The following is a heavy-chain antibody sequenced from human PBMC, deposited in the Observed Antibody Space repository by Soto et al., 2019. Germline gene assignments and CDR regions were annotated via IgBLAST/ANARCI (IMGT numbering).Heavy chain of an antibody. Sequence: QVQLVQSGAEVKKPGSSVKVSCKASGGTFSSYTISWVRQAPGQGLEWMGRIIPILGIANYAQKFQGRVTIXXDXSXXTAYMELSSLISEXXXXXXXXXXXXXXXXXXXXDYWGQGTLVTVSS. J-gene: IGHJ4*02. V-gene: IGHV1-69*02. CDR3: XXXXXXXXXXXXXDY. CDR2: IIPILGIA. CDR1: GGTFSSYT.